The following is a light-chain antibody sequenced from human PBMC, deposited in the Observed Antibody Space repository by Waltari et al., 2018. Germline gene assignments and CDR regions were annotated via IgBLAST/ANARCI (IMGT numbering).Light chain of an antibody. J-gene: IGLJ3*02. CDR2: GDA. Sequence: QSVLTQPPSVSGAPGQRVTISCTGSSSNIGAGYDVQWYQQLPGTAPKLLIYGDANRHSGVPDRFSGSKSGASASLAITGLQAEDEADYYCQSYDSGLSGSVLGGGTKVTVL. CDR1: SSNIGAGYD. CDR3: QSYDSGLSGSV. V-gene: IGLV1-40*01.